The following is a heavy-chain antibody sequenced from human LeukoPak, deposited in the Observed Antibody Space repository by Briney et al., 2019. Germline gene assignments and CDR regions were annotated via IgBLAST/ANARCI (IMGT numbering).Heavy chain of an antibody. Sequence: SETLSLTCTVSGGSISSYYWSWIRQPPGKGLEWVGEINHSGSTNYNPSLKSRVTISVDTSKNQFPLKRSAVTAADTAAIYCGRKGGVGYSRRWRYYYFDYWGQGNLVTVSS. CDR1: GGSISSYY. D-gene: IGHD6-13*01. V-gene: IGHV4-34*01. J-gene: IGHJ4*02. CDR3: GRKGGVGYSRRWRYYYFDY. CDR2: INHSGST.